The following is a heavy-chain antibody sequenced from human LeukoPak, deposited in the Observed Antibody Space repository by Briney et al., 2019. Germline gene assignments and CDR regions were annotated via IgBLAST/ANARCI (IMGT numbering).Heavy chain of an antibody. CDR2: INHSGST. CDR1: GGSFSGYY. D-gene: IGHD3-3*01. V-gene: IGHV4-34*01. CDR3: ASFGYMDV. J-gene: IGHJ6*03. Sequence: ASETLSLTCAVYGGSFSGYYWSWIRQPPGKGLEWIGEINHSGSTNYNPSLKSRVTISVDTSKNQFSLKLSSVTAADTAVYYCASFGYMDVWGKGTTVTISS.